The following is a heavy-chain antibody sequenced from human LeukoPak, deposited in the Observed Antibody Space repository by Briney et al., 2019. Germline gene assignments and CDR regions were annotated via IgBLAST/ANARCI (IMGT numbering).Heavy chain of an antibody. V-gene: IGHV4-39*07. CDR2: IYHSGST. D-gene: IGHD3-10*01. J-gene: IGHJ6*04. CDR1: GGSISSSSYY. Sequence: SETLSLTCTVSGGSISSSSYYWSWIRQPPGKGLEWIGYIYHSGSTYYNPSLKSRVTISVDRSKNQFSLKLSSVTAADTAVYYCAREPLGSGSYLLDVWGKGTTVTVSS. CDR3: AREPLGSGSYLLDV.